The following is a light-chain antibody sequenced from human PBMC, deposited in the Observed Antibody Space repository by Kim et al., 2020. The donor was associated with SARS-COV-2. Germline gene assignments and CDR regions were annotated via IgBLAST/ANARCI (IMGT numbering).Light chain of an antibody. CDR2: FAT. CDR3: QQFNRPYT. CDR1: QAINNH. J-gene: IGKJ2*01. Sequence: DIQLTQSPTSLSASVGDRVTITCRASQAINNHLAWYQQKPGEAPKLLIYFATTLQSGVPSRFSGSGSGTDFTLTISSLQPEDFGDYYCQQFNRPYTFGKGTKLEI. V-gene: IGKV1-9*01.